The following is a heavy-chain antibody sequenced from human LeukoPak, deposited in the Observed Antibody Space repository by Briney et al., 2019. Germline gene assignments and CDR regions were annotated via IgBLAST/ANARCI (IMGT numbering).Heavy chain of an antibody. D-gene: IGHD6-19*01. V-gene: IGHV1-69*05. CDR2: IIPIFGTA. Sequence: ASVKVSCKASGGTFSSYAISWVRQAPGQGLEWMGRIIPIFGTANYAQKFRGRVTITTGESTSTAYMELSSLRSEDTAVYYCARGTVAPGAFDIWGQGTMVTVSS. CDR1: GGTFSSYA. J-gene: IGHJ3*02. CDR3: ARGTVAPGAFDI.